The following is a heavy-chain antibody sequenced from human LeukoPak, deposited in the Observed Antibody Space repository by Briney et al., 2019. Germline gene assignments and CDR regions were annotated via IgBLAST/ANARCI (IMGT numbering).Heavy chain of an antibody. CDR2: IIPIFGTA. D-gene: IGHD4-17*01. J-gene: IGHJ5*02. CDR1: GGTFSSYA. V-gene: IGHV1-69*13. CDR3: AREHGDYGWFDP. Sequence: SVKVSCKAPGGTFSSYAISWVRQAPGQGLEWMGGIIPIFGTANYAQKFQGRVTITADESTSTAYMELSSLRSEDTAVYYCAREHGDYGWFDPWGQGTLVTVSS.